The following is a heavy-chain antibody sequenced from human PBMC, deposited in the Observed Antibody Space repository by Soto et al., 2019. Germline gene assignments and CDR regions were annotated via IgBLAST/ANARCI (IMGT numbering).Heavy chain of an antibody. CDR1: GFTFSSYG. V-gene: IGHV3-33*01. CDR2: IWYDGSNK. D-gene: IGHD3-10*01. CDR3: ARDSYGSGSYYTYFDY. Sequence: QVQLVESGGGVVQPGRSLRLSCAASGFTFSSYGMHWVRQAPGKGLEWVAVIWYDGSNKYYADSVKGRFTISRDNSKNTLYLQMNSLRAEDTAVDYCARDSYGSGSYYTYFDYWGQGTLVTVSS. J-gene: IGHJ4*02.